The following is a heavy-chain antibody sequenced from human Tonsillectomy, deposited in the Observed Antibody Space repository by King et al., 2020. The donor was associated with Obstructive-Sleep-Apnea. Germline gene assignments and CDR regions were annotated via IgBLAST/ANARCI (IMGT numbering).Heavy chain of an antibody. V-gene: IGHV3-30*18. D-gene: IGHD3-10*01. CDR3: AKVFYYGSGHLEDDAFDI. Sequence: VQLVESGGGVVQPGRSLRLSCAASGFTFSDYGMHWVRQAPGKGLEWVALISFDGSYKYYADSVKGRFTISRDNSKNTLYLQMNSLRAEDTAVYYCAKVFYYGSGHLEDDAFDIWGQGTMVTVSS. CDR1: GFTFSDYG. CDR2: ISFDGSYK. J-gene: IGHJ3*02.